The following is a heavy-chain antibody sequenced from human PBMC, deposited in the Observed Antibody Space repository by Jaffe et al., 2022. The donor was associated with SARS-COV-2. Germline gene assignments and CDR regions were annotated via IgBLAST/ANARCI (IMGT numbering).Heavy chain of an antibody. CDR2: IYWNDDK. V-gene: IGHV2-5*01. D-gene: IGHD3-10*01. CDR3: AHSLSMVRGVIGAFDI. CDR1: GFSLSTSGVG. J-gene: IGHJ3*02. Sequence: QITLKESGPTLVKPTQTLTLTCTFSGFSLSTSGVGVGWIRQPPGKALEWLALIYWNDDKRYSPSLKSRLTITKDTSKNQVVLTMTNMDPVDTATYYCAHSLSMVRGVIGAFDIWGQGTMVTVSS.